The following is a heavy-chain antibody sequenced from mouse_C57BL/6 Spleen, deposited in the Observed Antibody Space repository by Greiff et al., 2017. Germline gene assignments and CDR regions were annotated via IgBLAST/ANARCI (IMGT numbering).Heavy chain of an antibody. CDR1: GYNFTSYD. J-gene: IGHJ2*01. CDR3: ARSGDTFDY. D-gene: IGHD3-3*01. Sequence: QVQLQQSGPELVKPGASVKLSCKASGYNFTSYDINWVKQRPGQGLEWIGWLYPRDGSTKYTEKFKGKATFTVDTSSSTAYMELHSLTSEDSAVYFCARSGDTFDYWGQGTTLTVSS. CDR2: LYPRDGST. V-gene: IGHV1-85*01.